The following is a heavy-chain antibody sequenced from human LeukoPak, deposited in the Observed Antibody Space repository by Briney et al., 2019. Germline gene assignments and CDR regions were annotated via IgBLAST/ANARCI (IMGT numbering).Heavy chain of an antibody. D-gene: IGHD3-3*01. Sequence: QPGGSLRLSCAASGFTFSSYAMSWVRQAPGKGLEWVSVISGSGGNTYYPDSVKGRFTISRDNSKNTVDLQMNRLRAEDTAVYYCSGGGNWNYVNFWGQGMLVTVSS. J-gene: IGHJ4*02. CDR3: SGGGNWNYVNF. V-gene: IGHV3-23*01. CDR2: ISGSGGNT. CDR1: GFTFSSYA.